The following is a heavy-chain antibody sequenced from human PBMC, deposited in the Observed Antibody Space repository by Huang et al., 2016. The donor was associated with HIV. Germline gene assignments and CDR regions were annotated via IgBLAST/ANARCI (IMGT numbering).Heavy chain of an antibody. J-gene: IGHJ5*02. CDR2: VYDSGIN. Sequence: QVRLQESGPGLVKPSETLSLSCTVSGDSVSSHYWGWIRQPPGKGLEWIGTVYDSGINKYNPRIKSRITISVDTSKNGFSLNITSVSAADTAMYFCVRDQGRLAVGGIDNWFDPWGQGALVTVSS. V-gene: IGHV4-59*02. CDR1: GDSVSSHY. CDR3: VRDQGRLAVGGIDNWFDP. D-gene: IGHD6-19*01.